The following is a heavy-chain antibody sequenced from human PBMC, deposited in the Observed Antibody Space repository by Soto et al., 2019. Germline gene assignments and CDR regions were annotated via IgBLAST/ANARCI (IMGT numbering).Heavy chain of an antibody. CDR2: ISSEGTKK. CDR1: GFDFNKFG. D-gene: IGHD2-15*01. CDR3: VKDYLGASKALDL. Sequence: QVQLEESGGAVVQPGRSLRLTCAVAGFDFNKFGMHWVRRAPGKGLEWVASISSEGTKKYFSESVRGRFTISRDNSRTTLYLQVTGLRAGDTAVYDCVKDYLGASKALDLWGRGTVVIVSS. V-gene: IGHV3-30*18. J-gene: IGHJ3*01.